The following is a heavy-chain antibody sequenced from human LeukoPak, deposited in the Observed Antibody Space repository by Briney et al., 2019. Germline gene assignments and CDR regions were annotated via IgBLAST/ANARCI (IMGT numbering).Heavy chain of an antibody. CDR1: GFTFSSYS. J-gene: IGHJ4*02. V-gene: IGHV3-21*01. D-gene: IGHD3-10*01. CDR3: ARVPNMVRGVVYYFDY. CDR2: ISSSSSYI. Sequence: GGSLRLSCAASGFTFSSYSMNWVRQAPGKGLEWVSSISSSSSYIYYADSVKGRFTISRDNAKNSLYLQMNSLRAEDTAVYYCARVPNMVRGVVYYFDYWGQGTLVTVSS.